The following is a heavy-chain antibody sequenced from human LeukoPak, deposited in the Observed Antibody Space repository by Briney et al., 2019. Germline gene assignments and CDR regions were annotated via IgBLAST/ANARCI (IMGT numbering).Heavy chain of an antibody. D-gene: IGHD5-24*01. CDR1: GGSISSSSYY. CDR2: IYYSGST. J-gene: IGHJ4*02. Sequence: SETLSLTCTVSGGSISSSSYYWGWIRQPPGKGLEWIGSIYYSGSTYYNPSLKSRVTISVDTSKNQFSLKLSSVTAADTAVYYCARLTRFRDGYNPPLGYWGQGTPVTVSS. CDR3: ARLTRFRDGYNPPLGY. V-gene: IGHV4-39*01.